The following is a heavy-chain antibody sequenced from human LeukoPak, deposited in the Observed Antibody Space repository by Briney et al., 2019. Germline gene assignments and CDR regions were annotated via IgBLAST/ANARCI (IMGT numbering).Heavy chain of an antibody. Sequence: ASVKVSCKASGYTFTSYAMHWVRQAPGQRLEWMGWINAGNGNTKYSQKFQGRVTITRDTSASTAYMELSSLRSEDTAVYYCARDQEGITIFGVVTSPCDYWGQGTLVTVSS. CDR2: INAGNGNT. J-gene: IGHJ4*02. CDR1: GYTFTSYA. CDR3: ARDQEGITIFGVVTSPCDY. D-gene: IGHD3-3*01. V-gene: IGHV1-3*01.